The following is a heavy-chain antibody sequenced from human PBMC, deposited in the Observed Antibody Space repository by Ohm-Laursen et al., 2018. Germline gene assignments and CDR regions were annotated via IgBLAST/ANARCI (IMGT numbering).Heavy chain of an antibody. CDR2: IIPILGIA. CDR1: GGTFSSYA. V-gene: IGHV1-69*04. CDR3: ARESAGESSIAARPGDAFDI. J-gene: IGHJ3*02. D-gene: IGHD6-6*01. Sequence: ASVKVSCKASGGTFSSYAISWVRQAPGQGLEWMGRIIPILGIANYAQKFQGRVTITADKSTSTAYMELSSLRSEDTAVYYCARESAGESSIAARPGDAFDIWGQGTMVTVSS.